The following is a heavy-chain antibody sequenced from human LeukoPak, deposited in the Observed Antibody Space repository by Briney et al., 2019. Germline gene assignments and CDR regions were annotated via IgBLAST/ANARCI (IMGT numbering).Heavy chain of an antibody. V-gene: IGHV3-23*01. CDR3: AKDTRGYSYGYYYYGMDV. D-gene: IGHD5-18*01. Sequence: GGSLRLSCAASGFTFSSYAMSWVRQAPGKGLEWVSAISGSGGSTYYADSVKGRFSTSRDNSKNTLYLQMNSLRAEDTAVYYCAKDTRGYSYGYYYYGMDVWGQGTTVTVSS. CDR1: GFTFSSYA. CDR2: ISGSGGST. J-gene: IGHJ6*02.